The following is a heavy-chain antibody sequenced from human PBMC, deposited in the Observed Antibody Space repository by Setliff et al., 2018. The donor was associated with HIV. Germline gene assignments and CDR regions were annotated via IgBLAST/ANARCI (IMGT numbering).Heavy chain of an antibody. D-gene: IGHD3-10*01. Sequence: GGSLRLSCAASGFTFSDYYMSWIRQAPGKGLEWVSYISSSSSYTNYADSVKGRFTISRDNAKNSLYLQTNSLRAEDTAVYYCAREESTEDYGSGSYGPTFPPPLIYWGQGTLVTVSS. V-gene: IGHV3-11*05. CDR3: AREESTEDYGSGSYGPTFPPPLIY. CDR2: ISSSSSYT. CDR1: GFTFSDYY. J-gene: IGHJ4*02.